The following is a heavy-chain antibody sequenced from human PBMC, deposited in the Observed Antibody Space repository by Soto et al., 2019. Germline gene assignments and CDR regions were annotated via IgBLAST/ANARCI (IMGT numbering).Heavy chain of an antibody. CDR3: ATILGNITTWYLDGMNV. V-gene: IGHV1-69*01. CDR2: IIPIFDTT. D-gene: IGHD6-13*01. J-gene: IGHJ6*02. CDR1: GGTFGSNA. Sequence: QVQLVQSGAEVKKPGSSVKVSCKASGGTFGSNALSWVRQAPGQGLEWMGGIIPIFDTTHYAQNFQGRVTITTDESMSTAYLVLTILRSEDTAVYYCATILGNITTWYLDGMNVWGQGTPVTASS.